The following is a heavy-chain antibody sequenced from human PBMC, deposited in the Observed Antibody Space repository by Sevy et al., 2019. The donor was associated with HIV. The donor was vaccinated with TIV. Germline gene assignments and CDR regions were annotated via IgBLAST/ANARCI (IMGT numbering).Heavy chain of an antibody. J-gene: IGHJ4*02. CDR1: GFTFSDYY. CDR2: ISSRGSTI. D-gene: IGHD4-17*01. Sequence: GGSLRLSCAAAGFTFSDYYMSWIRQAPGKGLGWVSHISSRGSTIYYADSVKGRFTISRDNAKNSLYLQMNSLRAEDTAVYYCARARTRGVFDYWGQRTLVTVSS. V-gene: IGHV3-11*01. CDR3: ARARTRGVFDY.